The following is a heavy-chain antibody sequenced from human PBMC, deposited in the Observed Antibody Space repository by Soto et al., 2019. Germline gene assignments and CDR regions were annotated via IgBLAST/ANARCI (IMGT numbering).Heavy chain of an antibody. J-gene: IGHJ6*02. CDR1: GGTFTSTA. V-gene: IGHV1-69*01. Sequence: QVLLVQSSAEVKKPGSSVKVSCKASGGTFTSTAFSWVRQAPGQGLEWMGGIIPVLGTPNYAQKFQARLTVTADASTTTVHMELSSLRSDDTAVYYCASSDGLDHVLNYYGLNVWGQGTTVTVSS. CDR2: IIPVLGTP. CDR3: ASSDGLDHVLNYYGLNV. D-gene: IGHD1-1*01.